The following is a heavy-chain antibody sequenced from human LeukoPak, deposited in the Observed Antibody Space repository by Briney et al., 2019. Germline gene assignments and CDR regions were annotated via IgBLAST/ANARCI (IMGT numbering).Heavy chain of an antibody. CDR3: ARVVRHSYYGGNLDY. J-gene: IGHJ4*02. V-gene: IGHV4-34*01. D-gene: IGHD4-23*01. CDR2: INHSGST. CDR1: GGSFSGFY. Sequence: KPSETLSLTCAVYGGSFSGFYWSWIRQPPGKGLEWIGEINHSGSTNYNPSLKSRVTISVDTSKNQFSLKLSSVTAADTAVYYCARVVRHSYYGGNLDYWGQGTLVTVSS.